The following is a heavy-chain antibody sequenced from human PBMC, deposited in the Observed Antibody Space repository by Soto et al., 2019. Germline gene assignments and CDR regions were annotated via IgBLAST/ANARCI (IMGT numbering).Heavy chain of an antibody. V-gene: IGHV3-30*04. Sequence: GGSLKISCAASGFTFSNYAMHWVRQAPGKGLEWVAVTSFDGTTKYYADSVKGQFTISRDNSKNTLYLEMKSLRSDDTAVYYCARQSGGWYSYYYYGMDVWGQGTTVTVSS. CDR2: TSFDGTTK. D-gene: IGHD6-19*01. CDR3: ARQSGGWYSYYYYGMDV. CDR1: GFTFSNYA. J-gene: IGHJ6*02.